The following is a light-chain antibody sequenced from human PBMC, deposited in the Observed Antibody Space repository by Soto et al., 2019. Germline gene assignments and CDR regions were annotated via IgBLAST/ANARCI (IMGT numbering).Light chain of an antibody. CDR3: SSYTSSSTVV. CDR1: SSDIGGYNY. V-gene: IGLV2-14*03. J-gene: IGLJ2*01. Sequence: QSALTQPASVSGSPGQSITISCTGTSSDIGGYNYVSWYQQHPGKGPKLMIYDVSSRPSGVSHRFSGSKSGDTASLTITGLHAEDEADYYCSSYTSSSTVVCGGGTKVTVL. CDR2: DVS.